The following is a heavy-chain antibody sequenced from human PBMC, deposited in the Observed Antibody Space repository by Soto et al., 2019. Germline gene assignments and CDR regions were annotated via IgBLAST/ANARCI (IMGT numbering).Heavy chain of an antibody. CDR2: IIPIFGTA. Sequence: QVQLVQSGAEVKKPGSSVKVSCKASGGTFSSYAISWVRQAPGQGLEWMGGIIPIFGTANYAQKFQGRVTINADKSTSTAYMELSSLRAEDKAVYYCARVVVTAVDAFDIWGQGTMVTVSS. V-gene: IGHV1-69*06. J-gene: IGHJ3*02. D-gene: IGHD2-21*02. CDR1: GGTFSSYA. CDR3: ARVVVTAVDAFDI.